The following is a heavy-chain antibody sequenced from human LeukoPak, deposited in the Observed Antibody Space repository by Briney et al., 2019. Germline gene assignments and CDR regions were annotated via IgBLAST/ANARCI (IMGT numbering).Heavy chain of an antibody. J-gene: IGHJ4*02. CDR3: ARDGPAGDHGVTTYYFDY. CDR1: GFSFGNYG. Sequence: PGTSLRLSCEVSGFSFGNYGMHWVRQAPGKGLKWLAVIWYDGSNKYYADSVKGRFTISRDNSKNTLYLQMNSLRVEDTAVYYCARDGPAGDHGVTTYYFDYWGQGTLVTVSS. V-gene: IGHV3-33*01. D-gene: IGHD4-17*01. CDR2: IWYDGSNK.